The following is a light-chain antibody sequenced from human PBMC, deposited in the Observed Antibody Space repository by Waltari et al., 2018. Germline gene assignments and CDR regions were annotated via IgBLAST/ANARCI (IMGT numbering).Light chain of an antibody. CDR1: ASRIASFG. Sequence: QSVLTQAPSVSGAPGQRVPIPCTGGASRIASFGVNCYQNLPGRVPKLLIYENTKRPSGVPDRFSGSKSGTSASLAIEGLQPEDEGDYYCQSYDNSLRGSLLFGGGTKVTV. V-gene: IGLV1-40*01. J-gene: IGLJ3*02. CDR3: QSYDNSLRGSLL. CDR2: ENT.